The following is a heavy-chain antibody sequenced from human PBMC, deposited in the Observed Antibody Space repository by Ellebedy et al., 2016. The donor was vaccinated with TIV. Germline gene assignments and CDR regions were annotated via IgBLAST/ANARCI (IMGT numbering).Heavy chain of an antibody. CDR2: INTDGSSA. CDR3: ARESVRYFDWDY. CDR1: GFTFSGYY. V-gene: IGHV3-74*01. D-gene: IGHD3-9*01. J-gene: IGHJ4*02. Sequence: GGSLRLSCEVSGFTFSGYYMHWVRHAPGKGLVWVARINTDGSSADYADSVEGRFTISRDNARKTLFLQVDSLTVEDTAVYYCARESVRYFDWDYWGRGTLVNVSS.